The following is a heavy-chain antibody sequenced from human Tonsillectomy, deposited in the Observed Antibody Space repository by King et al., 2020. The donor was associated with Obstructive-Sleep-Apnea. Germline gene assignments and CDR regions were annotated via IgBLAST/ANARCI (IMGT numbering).Heavy chain of an antibody. CDR2: IYFGDADT. CDR3: ARGFYDIVTGYPQSFDY. V-gene: IGHV5-51*01. J-gene: IGHJ4*02. D-gene: IGHD3-9*01. Sequence: QLVQSGAEVKKPGESLKISCKGSKYSFTSYWIGWVRQMPGKGLELMGIIYFGDADTRYRPSFQGQVTISGDKSISTAYLQWSSLKASDTAMYYCARGFYDIVTGYPQSFDYWGQGTLVTVSS. CDR1: KYSFTSYW.